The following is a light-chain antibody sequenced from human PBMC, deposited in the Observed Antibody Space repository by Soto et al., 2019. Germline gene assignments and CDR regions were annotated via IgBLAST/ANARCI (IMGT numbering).Light chain of an antibody. V-gene: IGKV3-15*01. Sequence: EIVMTQSPATLSVSPGERATLSCRASQSVSSNLAWYQQKPGQAPRLLIYGASTRATGIPARFSGGGSGTEFTLTISSLQSEDFAVYYCQQYNNWPPWTFXQGPKVDIK. CDR3: QQYNNWPPWT. J-gene: IGKJ1*01. CDR1: QSVSSN. CDR2: GAS.